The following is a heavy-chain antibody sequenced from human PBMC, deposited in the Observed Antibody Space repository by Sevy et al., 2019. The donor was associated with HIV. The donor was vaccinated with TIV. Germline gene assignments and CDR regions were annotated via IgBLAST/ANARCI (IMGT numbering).Heavy chain of an antibody. V-gene: IGHV3-23*01. J-gene: IGHJ6*02. Sequence: GGSLRLSCAASGFTFSSYAMSWVRQAPGKGLEWVSAISGSGGSTYYADSVKGRFTISRDNSKNTLYLQMNSLRAEDTAVYYCAKNFPHDSSGKGWVYYYYGMDVWGQGTTVTVSS. CDR3: AKNFPHDSSGKGWVYYYYGMDV. D-gene: IGHD3-22*01. CDR1: GFTFSSYA. CDR2: ISGSGGST.